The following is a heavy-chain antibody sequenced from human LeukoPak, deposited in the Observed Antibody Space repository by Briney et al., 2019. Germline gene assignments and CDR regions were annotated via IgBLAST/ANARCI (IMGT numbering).Heavy chain of an antibody. D-gene: IGHD2-8*01. CDR3: AKAFGTNGYFQLPIDF. CDR2: ISGSGGST. V-gene: IGHV3-23*01. J-gene: IGHJ4*02. CDR1: GFTFSSYG. Sequence: GGTLRLSCAASGFTFSSYGMSWVRQAPGKGLEWVSAISGSGGSTYYADSVKGRFTISRDNSRNTLYLQLNDLRAEDTAIYYCAKAFGTNGYFQLPIDFWGQGTLVTVSS.